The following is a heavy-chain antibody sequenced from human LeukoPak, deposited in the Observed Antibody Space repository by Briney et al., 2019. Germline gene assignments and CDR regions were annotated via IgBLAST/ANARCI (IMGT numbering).Heavy chain of an antibody. CDR2: IYTSGST. V-gene: IGHV4-61*02. CDR1: GGSISSGSYY. CDR3: ASTPRAVISDHFDY. J-gene: IGHJ4*02. D-gene: IGHD6-19*01. Sequence: SQTLSLTCTVSGGSISSGSYYWSWIRQPAGKGLEWIGRIYTSGSTNYNPSLKSRVTISVDTSKNQFSLKLSSVTAADTAVYYCASTPRAVISDHFDYWGQGTLVTVSS.